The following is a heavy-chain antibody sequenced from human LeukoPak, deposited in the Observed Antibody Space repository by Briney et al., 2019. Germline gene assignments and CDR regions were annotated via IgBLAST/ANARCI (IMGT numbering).Heavy chain of an antibody. CDR1: GGTFSSYA. Sequence: GSSVKVSCKASGGTFSSYAISWVRQAPGQGLEWMGRIIPILGIANYAQKFQGRVTITADKPTSTAYMELSSLRSEDTAVYYCARSRVITDAFDIWGQGTMVTVSS. V-gene: IGHV1-69*04. J-gene: IGHJ3*02. CDR2: IIPILGIA. CDR3: ARSRVITDAFDI. D-gene: IGHD3-22*01.